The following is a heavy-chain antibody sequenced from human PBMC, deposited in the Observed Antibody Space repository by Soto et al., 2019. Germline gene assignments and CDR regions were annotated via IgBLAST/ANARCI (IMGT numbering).Heavy chain of an antibody. J-gene: IGHJ3*02. Sequence: DVQLMESGGCLVQPGGSLRLSCAASGFTFSYYWLTWVRQAPGKGLEWVANIRRDGGEEHYVDSVTGRFSVSRDNAKESLYLQMNSMRIADTTVDYCARDATYRVSSFYYDVFDIWCQGTMVTVSS. CDR3: ARDATYRVSSFYYDVFDI. V-gene: IGHV3-7*05. CDR2: IRRDGGEE. CDR1: GFTFSYYW. D-gene: IGHD2-2*01.